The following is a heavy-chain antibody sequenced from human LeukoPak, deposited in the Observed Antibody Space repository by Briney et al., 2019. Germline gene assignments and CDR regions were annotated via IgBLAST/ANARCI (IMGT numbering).Heavy chain of an antibody. J-gene: IGHJ3*02. Sequence: GASVKVSCTASGYTFTGYYMHLVRLAPGPGLEWMGWINLNSGGTNYAQKYQGRVTRTSDTSISTAYMEPSRLRSDDAAVYYCAREGTYYDILTGRREDAFDIWGQGTMVTVSS. CDR3: AREGTYYDILTGRREDAFDI. CDR2: INLNSGGT. CDR1: GYTFTGYY. V-gene: IGHV1-2*02. D-gene: IGHD3-9*01.